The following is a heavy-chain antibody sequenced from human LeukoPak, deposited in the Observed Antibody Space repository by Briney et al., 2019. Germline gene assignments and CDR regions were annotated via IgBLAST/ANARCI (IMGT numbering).Heavy chain of an antibody. CDR2: MNPNSGST. D-gene: IGHD1-20*01. CDR1: GYTFTSYD. Sequence: ASVKVSCKASGYTFTSYDINWVRQATGQGLEWMGWMNPNSGSTGSAQKFQGRVTMTRNTSISTPYMELSRLISEDTGVYYCARDRSFNWNDWGFDYWGQGTLVTVSS. J-gene: IGHJ4*02. V-gene: IGHV1-8*01. CDR3: ARDRSFNWNDWGFDY.